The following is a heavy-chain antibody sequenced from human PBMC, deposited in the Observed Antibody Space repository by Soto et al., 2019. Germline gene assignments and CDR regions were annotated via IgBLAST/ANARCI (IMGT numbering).Heavy chain of an antibody. V-gene: IGHV3-48*02. D-gene: IGHD5-12*01. CDR3: VRDRGYTGYDVQY. Sequence: EVQLVESGGGLVQPGGSLRLSCAASGFPFSSYAMNWVRQAPGKGLEWVSYINSGSSTIYYADSAKGRFTISRDNAKNTLYRQMNSLRDEDTAVYFCVRDRGYTGYDVQYWGQGALVAVSS. CDR2: INSGSSTI. J-gene: IGHJ4*02. CDR1: GFPFSSYA.